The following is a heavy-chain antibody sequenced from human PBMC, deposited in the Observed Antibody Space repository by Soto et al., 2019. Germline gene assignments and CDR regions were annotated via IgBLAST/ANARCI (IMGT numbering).Heavy chain of an antibody. CDR3: ARDLSYYGSGSYSFDY. V-gene: IGHV1-2*04. D-gene: IGHD3-10*01. Sequence: GASVKVSCKASGYTFTGYYMHWVRQAPGQGIEWMGWINPNSGGTNYAQKFQGWVTMTRDTSISTAYMELSRLRSDDTAVYYCARDLSYYGSGSYSFDYWGQGTLVTVSS. J-gene: IGHJ4*02. CDR2: INPNSGGT. CDR1: GYTFTGYY.